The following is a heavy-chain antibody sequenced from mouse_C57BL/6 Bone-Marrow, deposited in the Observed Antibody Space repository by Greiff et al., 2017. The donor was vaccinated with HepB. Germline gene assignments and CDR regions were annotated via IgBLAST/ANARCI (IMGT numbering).Heavy chain of an antibody. Sequence: VQLQQPGAELVMPGASVKLSCKASGYTFTSYWMHWVKQRPGQGLEWIGEIDPSDSYTNYNQKLKGKSTLTVDKSSSTAYMQLSSLTSEDSAVYYCARGPYYYGSSFYYAMDYWGQGTSVTVSS. J-gene: IGHJ4*01. CDR1: GYTFTSYW. CDR3: ARGPYYYGSSFYYAMDY. CDR2: IDPSDSYT. D-gene: IGHD1-1*01. V-gene: IGHV1-69*01.